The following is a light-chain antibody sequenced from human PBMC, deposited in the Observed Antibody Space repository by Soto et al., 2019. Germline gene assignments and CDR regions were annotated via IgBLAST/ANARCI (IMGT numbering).Light chain of an antibody. J-gene: IGLJ2*01. Sequence: QSVLTQPPSVSETPGQRVTISCSGSRSNLGDNPVNWYQHLPGKAPKLLIYYDDLMPSGVSARFSGSKSSTSASLAISGLQSEYEADYYCAAWDDSLNGVVFGGGTKLTVL. V-gene: IGLV1-36*01. CDR2: YDD. CDR3: AAWDDSLNGVV. CDR1: RSNLGDNP.